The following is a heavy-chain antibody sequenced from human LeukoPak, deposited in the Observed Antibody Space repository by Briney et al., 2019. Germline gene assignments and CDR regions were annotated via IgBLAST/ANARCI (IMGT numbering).Heavy chain of an antibody. V-gene: IGHV3-7*01. CDR3: ARSSTSHLGVGLGLFDY. CDR1: GFTFSSYW. D-gene: IGHD2-2*01. CDR2: IKQDGSEK. J-gene: IGHJ4*02. Sequence: GGSLRLSCAASGFTFSSYWMSWVRQAPGKGLEWVANIKQDGSEKYYVDSVKGRFTISRDNAKNSLYLQMNSLRAEDTAVYYCARSSTSHLGVGLGLFDYWGQGTLVTVSS.